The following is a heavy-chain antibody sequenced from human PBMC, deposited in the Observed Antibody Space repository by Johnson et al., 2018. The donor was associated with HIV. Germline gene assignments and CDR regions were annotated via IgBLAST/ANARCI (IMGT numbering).Heavy chain of an antibody. V-gene: IGHV3-30*04. J-gene: IGHJ3*01. CDR3: AKTRMGGILDAFDL. CDR2: MSYDGSNK. Sequence: QMQLVESGGGVVQPGRSLRLSCAASGFTFSSYAMNWVRQAPGKGLEWVALMSYDGSNKFYADSLKGRFTVSRDNSKNTLDLQMNSLTIEDTAVFYCAKTRMGGILDAFDLWGQGTMVIVSS. CDR1: GFTFSSYA. D-gene: IGHD3-10*01.